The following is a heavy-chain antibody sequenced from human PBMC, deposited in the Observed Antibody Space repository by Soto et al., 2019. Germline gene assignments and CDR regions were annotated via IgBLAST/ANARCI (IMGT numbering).Heavy chain of an antibody. V-gene: IGHV4-34*01. J-gene: IGHJ4*02. Sequence: SETLSLTCAVYGGSFRGYYWSWIRQPPGKGLEWIGEIKHSGSTNYNPSLKSRVTISVDTSKNQFSLKLSSVTAADTAVYYCARGDILTGYSFWGQGTLVTVSS. D-gene: IGHD3-9*01. CDR1: GGSFRGYY. CDR2: IKHSGST. CDR3: ARGDILTGYSF.